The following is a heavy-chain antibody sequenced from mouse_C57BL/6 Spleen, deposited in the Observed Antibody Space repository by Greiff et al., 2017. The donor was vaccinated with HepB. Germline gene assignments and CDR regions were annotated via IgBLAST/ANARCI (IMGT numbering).Heavy chain of an antibody. V-gene: IGHV5-6*02. Sequence: EVKLMESGGDLVKPGGSLKLSCAASGFTFSSYGMSWVRQTPDKRLEWVATISSGGSYTYYPDSVKGRFTISRDNAKNTLYLQMSSLKSEDTAMYYCASRVPAFAYWGQGTLVTVSA. CDR3: ASRVPAFAY. CDR2: ISSGGSYT. CDR1: GFTFSSYG. J-gene: IGHJ3*01.